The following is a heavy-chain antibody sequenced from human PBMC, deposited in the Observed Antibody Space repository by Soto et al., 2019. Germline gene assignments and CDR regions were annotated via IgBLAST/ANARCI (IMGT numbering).Heavy chain of an antibody. V-gene: IGHV3-30*18. CDR2: ISDDGGDK. CDR1: GFTLGTYG. Sequence: QVQLAESGGGVVQPGRSLTITCAASGFTLGTYGMHWVRQAPGKGLEWVAVISDDGGDKYYSDSVMGRFISSRDNSKNTRFLQMNSLRAENTAVYFCAKGFFASSGFSPSLDALDIWCQGTVVTDSS. CDR3: AKGFFASSGFSPSLDALDI. J-gene: IGHJ3*02. D-gene: IGHD3-22*01.